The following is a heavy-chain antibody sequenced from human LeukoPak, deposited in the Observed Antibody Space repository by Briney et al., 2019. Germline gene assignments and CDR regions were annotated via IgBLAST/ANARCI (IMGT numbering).Heavy chain of an antibody. CDR3: AKSGLYGGNPYYFDS. CDR1: GFTFDDYA. J-gene: IGHJ4*02. V-gene: IGHV3-9*03. Sequence: GGSLRLSCAASGFTFDDYAMHWVRQAPGKGLEWVSGISWNSGNIAYEDSVKGRFTISRDNAKNSLYLQMNSLRAEDMALYYCAKSGLYGGNPYYFDSWGQGTLVTVSS. CDR2: ISWNSGNI. D-gene: IGHD4/OR15-4a*01.